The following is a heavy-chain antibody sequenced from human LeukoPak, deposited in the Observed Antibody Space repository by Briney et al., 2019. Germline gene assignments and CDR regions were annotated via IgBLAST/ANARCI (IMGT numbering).Heavy chain of an antibody. J-gene: IGHJ5*02. CDR3: ARLVTDSLDP. V-gene: IGHV1-69*05. Sequence: GASVKVSCKASGGTFSSYAISWVRQAPGQGLEWMGGIIPIFGTANYAQKFQGRVTITTDESTSTAHMELSSLRSEDTAVYYCARLVTDSLDPWGQGTLVTVSS. CDR1: GGTFSSYA. D-gene: IGHD4-23*01. CDR2: IIPIFGTA.